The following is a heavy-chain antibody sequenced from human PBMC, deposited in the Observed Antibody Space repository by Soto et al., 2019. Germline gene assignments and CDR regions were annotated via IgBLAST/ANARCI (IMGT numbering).Heavy chain of an antibody. CDR3: AREVTVFGVIIPTPMDV. CDR1: GFTFSGYE. CDR2: ISGSGTTI. V-gene: IGHV3-48*03. Sequence: EVQLVESGGGLVQPGGSLRLSCAASGFTFSGYEMNWVRQAPGKGLEWISYISGSGTTIYYADSVKGRFTISRDNAKKSLHLQMNSLRAEDTAVYYCAREVTVFGVIIPTPMDVWGQGTTVTVSS. D-gene: IGHD3-3*01. J-gene: IGHJ6*02.